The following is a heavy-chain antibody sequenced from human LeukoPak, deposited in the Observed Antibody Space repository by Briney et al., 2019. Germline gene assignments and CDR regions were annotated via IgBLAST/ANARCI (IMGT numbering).Heavy chain of an antibody. CDR3: ARLLGMVTTYDI. CDR2: IKQDGSEK. Sequence: GGSLRLSCAASGFTFSNYWMRWVRQAPGKGLQWVASIKQDGSEKHYVDSVRGRFTISRDNAENSLYLQMNSLRAEDTAVYYCARLLGMVTTYDIWGQGTMVTVSS. J-gene: IGHJ3*02. CDR1: GFTFSNYW. V-gene: IGHV3-7*04. D-gene: IGHD5-24*01.